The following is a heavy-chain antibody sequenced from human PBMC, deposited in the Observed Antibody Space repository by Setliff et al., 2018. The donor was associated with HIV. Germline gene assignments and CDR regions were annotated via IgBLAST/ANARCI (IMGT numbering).Heavy chain of an antibody. CDR1: GGSFSDYY. V-gene: IGHV4-34*01. D-gene: IGHD3-22*01. Sequence: SETLSLTCALYGGSFSDYYWSWIRQPPGMGLEWIGEVNRGRRTNYNSSLKSRVTISIYPSRNQFSLTVRSVTAADTAVYYRAREIPYSYGGRGHPVWGQGTLVTVSS. J-gene: IGHJ4*02. CDR2: VNRGRRT. CDR3: AREIPYSYGGRGHPV.